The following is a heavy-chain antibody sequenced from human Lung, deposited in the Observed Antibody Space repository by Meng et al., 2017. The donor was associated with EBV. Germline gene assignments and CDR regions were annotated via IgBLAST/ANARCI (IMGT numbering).Heavy chain of an antibody. J-gene: IGHJ4*02. Sequence: QVVLQGSGPGLLKPFQTLSLTCTVSGWYSRSGGHYWSWIRQHPGKGLEWIGYIYYSGSTYSNPSLRSRVTISVDTSKNQFSLRLNSVTAADTAVYYCARGLYDSSGSSTNYFDYWGQGTLVTVSS. CDR3: ARGLYDSSGSSTNYFDY. CDR1: GWYSRSGGHY. CDR2: IYYSGST. D-gene: IGHD3-22*01. V-gene: IGHV4-31*03.